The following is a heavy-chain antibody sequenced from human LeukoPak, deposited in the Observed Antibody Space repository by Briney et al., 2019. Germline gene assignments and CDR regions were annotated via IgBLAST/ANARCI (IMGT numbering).Heavy chain of an antibody. CDR1: GGSISSSSYY. D-gene: IGHD4-17*01. J-gene: IGHJ4*02. Sequence: SETLSLTCTVSGGSISSSSYYWGWIRQPPGKGLEWIGYAADSESTNYNPSLKSRVTISVDSSTNHFSLRLTSVTAADTAIYYCAAMTTVTMYSYFFDSWGQGTLLTVSS. V-gene: IGHV4-61*03. CDR2: AADSEST. CDR3: AAMTTVTMYSYFFDS.